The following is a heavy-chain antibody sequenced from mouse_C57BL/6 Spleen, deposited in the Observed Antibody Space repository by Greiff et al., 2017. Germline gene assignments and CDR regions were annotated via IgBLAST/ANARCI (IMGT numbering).Heavy chain of an antibody. CDR3: ARGGTAQAAWFAY. V-gene: IGHV1-26*01. D-gene: IGHD3-2*02. CDR1: GYTFTDYY. J-gene: IGHJ3*01. CDR2: INPNNGGT. Sequence: EVQLQQSGPELVKPGASVKISCKASGYTFTDYYMNWVKQSHGQSLEWIGDINPNNGGTSYNQKFKGKATLTVDKSSSTAYMELRSLTSEDSAVYYCARGGTAQAAWFAYWGQGTLVTVSA.